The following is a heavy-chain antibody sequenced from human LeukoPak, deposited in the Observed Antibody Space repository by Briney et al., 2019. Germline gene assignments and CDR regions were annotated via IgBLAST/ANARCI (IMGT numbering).Heavy chain of an antibody. V-gene: IGHV3-23*01. CDR1: GFIFSSYA. Sequence: GGSLRLCCAASGFIFSSYAMSWVRQAPGKGLEWVSAISNTGGSTYYADSVKGRFTIPRDDSKNTLYLQMNNLRAEDTAIYYCAKDLTTVVTSRFDDWGQGTLVTVSS. D-gene: IGHD4-23*01. CDR2: ISNTGGST. CDR3: AKDLTTVVTSRFDD. J-gene: IGHJ4*02.